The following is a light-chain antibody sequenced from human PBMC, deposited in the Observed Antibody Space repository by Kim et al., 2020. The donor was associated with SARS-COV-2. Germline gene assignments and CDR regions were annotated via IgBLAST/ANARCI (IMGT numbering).Light chain of an antibody. Sequence: SASVGDRVTITCRASQSITTWLAWYQQKPGQAPKLLIYKASNLEGGVPSRFSGSGSGTEFTLTISSLQPDDFATYYCQQCNSYPYTFGQGTKLEI. CDR2: KAS. CDR1: QSITTW. CDR3: QQCNSYPYT. J-gene: IGKJ2*01. V-gene: IGKV1-5*03.